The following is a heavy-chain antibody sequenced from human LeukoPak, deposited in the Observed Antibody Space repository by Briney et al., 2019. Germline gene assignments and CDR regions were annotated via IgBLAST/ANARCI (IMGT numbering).Heavy chain of an antibody. V-gene: IGHV3-21*01. CDR1: GFTFSSYE. D-gene: IGHD6-13*01. J-gene: IGHJ4*02. CDR3: ARDCIAAAGKNDY. CDR2: ISSSSSYI. Sequence: PGGSLRLSCAASGFTFSSYEMNWVRQAPGKGLEWVSSISSSSSYIYYADSVKGRFTISRDNAKNSLYLQMNSLRAEDTAVYYCARDCIAAAGKNDYWGQGTLVTVSS.